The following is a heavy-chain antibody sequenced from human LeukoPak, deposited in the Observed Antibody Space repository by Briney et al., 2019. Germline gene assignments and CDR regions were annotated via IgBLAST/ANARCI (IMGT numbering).Heavy chain of an antibody. D-gene: IGHD3-3*01. CDR2: ISWDGGST. J-gene: IGHJ4*02. V-gene: IGHV3-43D*03. CDR1: GFTFDDYA. Sequence: PGGSLRLSCAASGFTFDDYAMHWVRQAPGKGLEWVSLISWDGGSTYYADSVKGRFTISRDNSKNSLYLQMNSLRAEDTALYYCAKSPLYYDFWSGYYHWGQGTLVTVSS. CDR3: AKSPLYYDFWSGYYH.